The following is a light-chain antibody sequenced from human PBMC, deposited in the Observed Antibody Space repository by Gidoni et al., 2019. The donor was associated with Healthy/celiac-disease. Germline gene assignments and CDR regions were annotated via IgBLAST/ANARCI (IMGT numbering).Light chain of an antibody. CDR3: QQYGSSPPYT. Sequence: EIVLTQSPGTLSLSPGERATLSCRASQSVSSSYLAWYQKQPGQAPRLLIYGASSRATDIPDRFSGSGSGTDFTLTISRLEPEDFAAYYCQQYGSSPPYTFXXXTKLEIK. CDR1: QSVSSSY. CDR2: GAS. V-gene: IGKV3-20*01. J-gene: IGKJ2*01.